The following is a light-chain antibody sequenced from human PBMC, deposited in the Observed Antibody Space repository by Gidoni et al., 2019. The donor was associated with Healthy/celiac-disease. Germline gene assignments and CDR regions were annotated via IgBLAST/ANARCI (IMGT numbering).Light chain of an antibody. V-gene: IGLV3-25*02. CDR3: QSADSSGTRV. Sequence: SYELTQPPSVSVSPGQTARITCSGDALPKQYAYWYQQKPGQAPVLVISKDSERPSGIPARFSGSSSGTTVTLTISGVQAEDEADYYCQSADSSGTRVFGGGTKLTVL. CDR1: ALPKQY. J-gene: IGLJ3*02. CDR2: KDS.